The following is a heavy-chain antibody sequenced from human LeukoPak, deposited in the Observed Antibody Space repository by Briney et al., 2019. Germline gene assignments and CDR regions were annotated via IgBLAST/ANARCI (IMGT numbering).Heavy chain of an antibody. D-gene: IGHD3-22*01. V-gene: IGHV4-39*07. J-gene: IGHJ4*02. CDR1: GGSISSSSYY. CDR2: IYYSGST. CDR3: VRDRDHSSGYYYFFDY. Sequence: SETLSLTCTVSGGSISSSSYYWGWIRQPPGKGLEWIGSIYYSGSTYYNPSLKSRVTISVDTSKNQFSLKLSSVTAADTAVYYCVRDRDHSSGYYYFFDYWGQGTLVTVSS.